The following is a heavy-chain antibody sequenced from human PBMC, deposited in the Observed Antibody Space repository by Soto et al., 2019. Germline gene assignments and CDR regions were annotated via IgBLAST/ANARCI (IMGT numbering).Heavy chain of an antibody. V-gene: IGHV3-48*01. Sequence: EVQLVESGGGLVQPGGSLRLSCAASGFTFSSYSMNWVRQAPGKGLEWVSYISSSSSTIYYADSVKGRFTISRDNAKNSLYLQMNSLRAEDTAVYYCARHSGYPYYYYMDVWGKGTTVTVSS. CDR3: ARHSGYPYYYYMDV. CDR1: GFTFSSYS. J-gene: IGHJ6*03. D-gene: IGHD5-12*01. CDR2: ISSSSSTI.